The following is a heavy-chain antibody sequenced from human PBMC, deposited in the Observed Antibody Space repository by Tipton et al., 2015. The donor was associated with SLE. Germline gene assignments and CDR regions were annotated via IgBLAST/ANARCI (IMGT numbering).Heavy chain of an antibody. V-gene: IGHV4-39*07. J-gene: IGHJ6*03. CDR2: ISYRGDT. CDR3: ARGGLGYSYYYYMDV. Sequence: TLSLTCTVSGDSITTSFFQWGWIRQPPGKGLEWIGSISYRGDTLYNPSLKSRVTISVDPSKSQFSLKIISVTAADTAVYYCARGGLGYSYYYYMDVWGKGTTVTVSS. D-gene: IGHD5-18*01. CDR1: GDSITTSFFQ.